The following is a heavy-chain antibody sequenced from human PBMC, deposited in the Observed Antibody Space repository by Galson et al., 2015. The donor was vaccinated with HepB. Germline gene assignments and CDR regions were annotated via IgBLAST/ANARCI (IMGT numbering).Heavy chain of an antibody. CDR3: APAYYGSGSYYHWFDP. CDR2: INHRGNT. V-gene: IGHV4-34*01. J-gene: IGHJ5*02. D-gene: IGHD3-10*01. Sequence: ETLSLTCTVFGGSLNNYFWSWIRQSPGKGLEWIGEINHRGNTNYNPSVKSRVTMSVDTFKNEFSLKVTSLTAADTAVYYCAPAYYGSGSYYHWFDPWGQGTLVTVSS. CDR1: GGSLNNYF.